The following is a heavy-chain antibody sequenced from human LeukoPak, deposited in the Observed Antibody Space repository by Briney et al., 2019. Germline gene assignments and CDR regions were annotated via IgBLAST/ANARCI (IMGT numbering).Heavy chain of an antibody. CDR3: ASLGYSKGYYYGMDV. Sequence: GGSLRLSCAASGFTFSSYAMSWVRQAPGKGLVWVSRINSDGSSTSYADSVKGRFTISRDNAKNTLYLQMNSLRAEDTALYYCASLGYSKGYYYGMDVWGQGTTVTVSS. V-gene: IGHV3-74*01. CDR2: INSDGSST. CDR1: GFTFSSYA. J-gene: IGHJ6*02. D-gene: IGHD4-11*01.